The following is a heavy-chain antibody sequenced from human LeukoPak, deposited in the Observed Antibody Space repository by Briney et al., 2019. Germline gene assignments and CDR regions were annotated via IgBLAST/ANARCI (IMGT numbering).Heavy chain of an antibody. CDR1: GVSFSSDY. V-gene: IGHV4-34*01. CDR2: INRSGYT. D-gene: IGHD1-26*01. Sequence: SETLSLTCGVYGVSFSSDYWSWIRQPPGKGLEWIGEINRSGYTNYNPSLKSRVTISVDTSKNQFSLKLRSVTAADTAVYYCARGVGAETAGTYWGQGTLVTVSS. CDR3: ARGVGAETAGTY. J-gene: IGHJ4*02.